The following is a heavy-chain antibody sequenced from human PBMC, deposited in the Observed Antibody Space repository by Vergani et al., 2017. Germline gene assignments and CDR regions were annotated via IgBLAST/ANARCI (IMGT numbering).Heavy chain of an antibody. V-gene: IGHV4-34*01. Sequence: QVQLQQWGAGLLKPSETLSLTCAVYGGSFSGYYWSWIRQPPGKGLEWIGEINHSGSTNYNPSLKSRVTISVDTSKNQFSLKLSPVTAADTAVYYCARVYYDFWSGVGGSNWFDPWGQGTLVTVSS. CDR3: ARVYYDFWSGVGGSNWFDP. D-gene: IGHD3-3*01. J-gene: IGHJ5*02. CDR1: GGSFSGYY. CDR2: INHSGST.